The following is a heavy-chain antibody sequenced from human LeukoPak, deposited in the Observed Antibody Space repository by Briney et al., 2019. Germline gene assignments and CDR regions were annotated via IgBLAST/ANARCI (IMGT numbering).Heavy chain of an antibody. J-gene: IGHJ6*02. CDR2: ITWNRDNI. Sequence: GGSLRLSCAASGFTFDDYAMHWVRQAPGKGLEWVSGITWNRDNIGYGDSVKGRFTISRDNVKNALYLQMTSLRPEDTALYYCAKDLGSAITSALVLDVWGQGTTVIVSS. V-gene: IGHV3-9*01. CDR1: GFTFDDYA. D-gene: IGHD2-15*01. CDR3: AKDLGSAITSALVLDV.